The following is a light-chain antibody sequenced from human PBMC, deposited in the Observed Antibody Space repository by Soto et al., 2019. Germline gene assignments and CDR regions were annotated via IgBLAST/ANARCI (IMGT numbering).Light chain of an antibody. CDR1: QDINNY. V-gene: IGKV1-33*01. CDR3: QQCDDFIT. CDR2: EAS. Sequence: DIQMTQSPSSLSASVGDRVTITCQASQDINNYLNWYQQKPGKAPKLLIYEASNLETGVPSRFSGSGSGSSFTFTISSLQPEDIATYYCQQCDDFITFGGGTRIEIK. J-gene: IGKJ4*01.